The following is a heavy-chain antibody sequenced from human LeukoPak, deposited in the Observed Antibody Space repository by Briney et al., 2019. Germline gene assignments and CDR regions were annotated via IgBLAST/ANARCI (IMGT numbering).Heavy chain of an antibody. CDR3: ARHTGEGSHFQH. D-gene: IGHD3-16*01. CDR1: GYTFTNYW. CDR2: IYPGDSDT. J-gene: IGHJ1*01. Sequence: GESLKISCKASGYTFTNYWIGWVRQMPGKGLEWMGIIYPGDSDTRYSPSFRGQVIISADKSIRAAYLQWTSLKASDTAMYYCARHTGEGSHFQHWGQGSLVTVSS. V-gene: IGHV5-51*01.